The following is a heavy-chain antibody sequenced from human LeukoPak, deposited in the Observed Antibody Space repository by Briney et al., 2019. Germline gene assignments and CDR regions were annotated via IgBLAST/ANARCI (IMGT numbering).Heavy chain of an antibody. D-gene: IGHD1-20*01. CDR1: GYTFTSYG. J-gene: IGHJ4*02. CDR3: ARYNWNLGYDY. Sequence: ASVKVSCKASGYTFTSYGISWVRQAPGHGLEWMGWISAYNGNTNYARKLQGRVTMTTDTSTSTAYMELRSLRSDDTAVYYCARYNWNLGYDYWGQGTLVTVSS. V-gene: IGHV1-18*01. CDR2: ISAYNGNT.